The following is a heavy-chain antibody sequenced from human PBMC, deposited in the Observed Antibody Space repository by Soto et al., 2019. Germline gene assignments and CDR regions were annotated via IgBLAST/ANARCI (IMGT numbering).Heavy chain of an antibody. CDR1: GDSMSTYY. D-gene: IGHD3-22*01. CDR2: VHSSGST. Sequence: QVQLQESGPGLVKSSETLSLTCTVSGDSMSTYYWNWIRQPPGPGLEWIGYVHSSGSTNYNPSLKRRVTISLDTSKNQFSLQRTSVTAADTAVYYCARGGGWLPDLWGQGTLVTVST. J-gene: IGHJ5*02. CDR3: ARGGGWLPDL. V-gene: IGHV4-59*01.